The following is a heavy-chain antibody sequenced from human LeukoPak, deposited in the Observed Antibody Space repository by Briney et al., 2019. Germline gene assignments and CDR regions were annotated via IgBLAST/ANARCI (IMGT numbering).Heavy chain of an antibody. V-gene: IGHV3-30*04. CDR3: AREGHYDILTGYSPVEYYFYYMDV. Sequence: GRSLRLSCEASGFTFSNYAIHWVRQTPGKGLEWVAAISSDGVERHYADSVKGRFTISRDNSKSTLYLQMNSLRAEDTALYYCAREGHYDILTGYSPVEYYFYYMDVWGKGTTVTVSS. CDR1: GFTFSNYA. J-gene: IGHJ6*03. D-gene: IGHD3-9*01. CDR2: ISSDGVER.